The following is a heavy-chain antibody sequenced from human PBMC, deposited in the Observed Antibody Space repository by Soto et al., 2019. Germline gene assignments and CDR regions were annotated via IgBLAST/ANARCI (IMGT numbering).Heavy chain of an antibody. D-gene: IGHD3-10*01. J-gene: IGHJ6*02. V-gene: IGHV1-18*01. CDR1: GYTFTSYG. CDR2: ISHYNGNT. CDR3: ARGIVGWFGVADYYGMDV. Sequence: QVQLVQSGAEVKKPGASVKVSCKASGYTFTSYGISWVRQAPGQGLEWMGWISHYNGNTNYAQKVQGRVTMTTDTSTSTAYMALRSLRSDDRAVYYCARGIVGWFGVADYYGMDVWGQGTTVTVSS.